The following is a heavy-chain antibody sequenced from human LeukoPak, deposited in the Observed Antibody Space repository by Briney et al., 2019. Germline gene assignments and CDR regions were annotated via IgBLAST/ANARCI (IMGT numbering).Heavy chain of an antibody. D-gene: IGHD6-13*01. CDR3: ARPATRIAAAGPFDY. Sequence: PSETLSLTCTVSGYSISTGYYWDWIRQPPGKGLEWIGTFYHSGSTYYNPSLKSRVTISVDTSKNQFSLKLSSVTAADTAVYYCARPATRIAAAGPFDYWGQGTLVTVSS. CDR1: GYSISTGYY. J-gene: IGHJ4*02. V-gene: IGHV4-38-2*02. CDR2: FYHSGST.